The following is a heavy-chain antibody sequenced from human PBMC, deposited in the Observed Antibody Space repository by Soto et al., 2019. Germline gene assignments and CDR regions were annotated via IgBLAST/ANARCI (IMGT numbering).Heavy chain of an antibody. J-gene: IGHJ6*02. V-gene: IGHV4-59*01. D-gene: IGHD1-26*01. CDR2: LYNTGST. CDR3: ARVAGSYYYGMDV. CDR1: GGSISRYY. Sequence: SETLSLTCTVSGGSISRYYWSWIRQTPGKGLEWIGYLYNTGSTIYNPSLESRVTISVDTSKNQFSLKLNSVTAADTAVYYCARVAGSYYYGMDVWGQGTTVTVSS.